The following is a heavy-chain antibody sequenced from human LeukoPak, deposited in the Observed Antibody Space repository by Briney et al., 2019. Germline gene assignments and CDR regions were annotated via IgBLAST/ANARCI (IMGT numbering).Heavy chain of an antibody. V-gene: IGHV4-4*02. CDR1: GGSISSSNW. D-gene: IGHD3-9*01. Sequence: SETLSLTCAVSGGSISSSNWWSWVRQPPGKGLEWIGEIYHSGSTNYNPSLKSRVTISVDKSKNQFSLKLSSVTAADTAVYYCARVDRYHDILTGDYHYYGMDVWGQGTTVTVSS. CDR2: IYHSGST. J-gene: IGHJ6*02. CDR3: ARVDRYHDILTGDYHYYGMDV.